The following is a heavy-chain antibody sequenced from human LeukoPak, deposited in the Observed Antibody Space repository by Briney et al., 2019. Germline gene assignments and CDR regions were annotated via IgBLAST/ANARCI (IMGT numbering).Heavy chain of an antibody. J-gene: IGHJ4*02. CDR1: GYSISSPTYY. Sequence: SETLSLICTVSGYSISSPTYYWAWIRQPPGKGLEYIGSILYTGSTYYNPSLKSRVTISVDTSGNQFSVKLTSVTAADTAVYYCARLGPAAISYFDYWGQGTLVTVSS. CDR3: ARLGPAAISYFDY. V-gene: IGHV4-39*01. CDR2: ILYTGST. D-gene: IGHD6-13*01.